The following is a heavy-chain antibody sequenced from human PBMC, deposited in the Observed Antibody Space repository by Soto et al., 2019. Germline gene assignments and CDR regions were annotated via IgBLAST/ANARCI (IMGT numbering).Heavy chain of an antibody. CDR3: ARTYYDILTGYRFDS. CDR1: GDSITSNSYF. V-gene: IGHV4-39*01. CDR2: IYYSGTT. Sequence: SDTLSLTCTVSGDSITSNSYFWAWIRQPPGKGLEWIGSIYYSGTTYYNPSLKSRVTIFVDRSKNQFSLKLSSVTAADTAVYYCARTYYDILTGYRFDSWGPGTLVTVSS. J-gene: IGHJ4*02. D-gene: IGHD3-9*01.